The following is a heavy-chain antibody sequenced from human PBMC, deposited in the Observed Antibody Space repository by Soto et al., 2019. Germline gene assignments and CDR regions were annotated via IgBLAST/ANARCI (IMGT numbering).Heavy chain of an antibody. CDR3: ARAVSGITMVRGVITRDFYYYYYYGMDV. V-gene: IGHV1-69*13. CDR1: GGTFSSYA. D-gene: IGHD3-10*01. CDR2: IIPIFGTA. Sequence: GASVKVSCKASGGTFSSYAISWVRQAPGQGLEWMGGIIPIFGTANYAQKFQGRVTITADESTSTAYMERSSLRSEDTAVYYCARAVSGITMVRGVITRDFYYYYYYGMDVWGQGTTVTVSS. J-gene: IGHJ6*02.